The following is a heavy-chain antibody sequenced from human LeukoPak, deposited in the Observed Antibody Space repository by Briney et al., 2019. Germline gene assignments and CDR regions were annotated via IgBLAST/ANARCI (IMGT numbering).Heavy chain of an antibody. CDR3: ARGGHVAYSNGWFDFDF. V-gene: IGHV5-51*01. CDR1: GYSFTSYW. J-gene: IGHJ4*02. Sequence: GESLKISCKASGYSFTSYWIGWVRQMPGKGLEWIGIMYPGDSDTRYGPSFQGQVTISADKSSNTAYLQWNSLKASDTAMYFCARGGHVAYSNGWFDFDFWGQGTLVTVSS. CDR2: MYPGDSDT. D-gene: IGHD6-19*01.